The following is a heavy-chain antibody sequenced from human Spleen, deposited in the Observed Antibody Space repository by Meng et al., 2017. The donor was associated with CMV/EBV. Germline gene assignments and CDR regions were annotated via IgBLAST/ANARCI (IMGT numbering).Heavy chain of an antibody. CDR3: ARDLRLGGQYAMDV. CDR2: IIPIFGSP. Sequence: SVKVSCKASGGTFSSYAISWVRQAPGQGLEWMGGIIPIFGSPNYAQHFHGRVTITTDESTSTAFMEMSSLRSEDTAVYYCARDLRLGGQYAMDVWGQGTSVTVSS. D-gene: IGHD3-16*01. CDR1: GGTFSSYA. J-gene: IGHJ6*02. V-gene: IGHV1-69*05.